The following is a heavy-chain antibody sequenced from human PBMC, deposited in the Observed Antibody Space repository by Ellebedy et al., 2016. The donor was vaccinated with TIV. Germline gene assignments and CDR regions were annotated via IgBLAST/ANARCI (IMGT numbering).Heavy chain of an antibody. CDR3: ARDNLEWLVSYYFDY. V-gene: IGHV3-48*01. CDR1: GFTFNSYS. J-gene: IGHJ4*02. D-gene: IGHD3-3*01. Sequence: PGGSLRLSCAGSGFTFNSYSMNWVRQAPGKVLEWISYISKSDTTYYADSVRGRFTISRDNAKRSLFLQMNSLRAEDTAVYYCARDNLEWLVSYYFDYWGQGTLVTVSS. CDR2: ISKSDTT.